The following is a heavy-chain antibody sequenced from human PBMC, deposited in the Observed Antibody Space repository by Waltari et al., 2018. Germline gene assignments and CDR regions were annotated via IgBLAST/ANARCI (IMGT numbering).Heavy chain of an antibody. V-gene: IGHV4-59*01. J-gene: IGHJ5*02. CDR2: IYYTGST. CDR3: ARGGGGDWEWFDP. Sequence: QVQLQESGPSLLKPSETLSLIRTASGGSIIGFYWSWVRQPPGKGLDWIGYIYYTGSTNFNPSLKSRVTMSVDTSKNQFSLKLSSVTAADTAFYYCARGGGGDWEWFDPWGQGTLVTVSS. CDR1: GGSIIGFY. D-gene: IGHD2-21*02.